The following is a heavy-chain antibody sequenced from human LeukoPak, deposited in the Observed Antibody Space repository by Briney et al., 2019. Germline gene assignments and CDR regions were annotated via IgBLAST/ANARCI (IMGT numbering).Heavy chain of an antibody. CDR1: GYSISSGYY. V-gene: IGHV4-38-2*01. CDR3: ARAPLAGSSLYFDY. J-gene: IGHJ4*02. Sequence: PSETLSLTCAVSGYSISSGYYWGWIRQSPGEGLEWIGSIYHSGSTYYNPSLRSRVTISPDTSKNQFSLKLISVNVADTAMYYCARAPLAGSSLYFDYWGQGTLVTVSS. CDR2: IYHSGST. D-gene: IGHD6-25*01.